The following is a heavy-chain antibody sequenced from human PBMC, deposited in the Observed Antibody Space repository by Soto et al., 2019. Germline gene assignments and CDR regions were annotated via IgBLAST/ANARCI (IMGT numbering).Heavy chain of an antibody. CDR2: IIPIFGTA. Sequence: GASVKVSCKASGGTFSSYAISWVRQAPGQGLEWMGGIIPIFGTANYAQKFQGRVTITADKSTSTAYMELSSLRSEDTAVYYCAIASGSYLAPYFDYWGQGTLVTVSS. D-gene: IGHD1-26*01. J-gene: IGHJ4*02. V-gene: IGHV1-69*06. CDR1: GGTFSSYA. CDR3: AIASGSYLAPYFDY.